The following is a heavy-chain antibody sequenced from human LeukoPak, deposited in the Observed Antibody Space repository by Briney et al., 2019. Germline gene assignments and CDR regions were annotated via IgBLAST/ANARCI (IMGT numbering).Heavy chain of an antibody. J-gene: IGHJ5*02. CDR2: MSLSGVNK. CDR1: GFTFTQHT. Sequence: GKSLRLSCVTSGFTFTQHTIHWVRQPPGKGLEWVAVMSLSGVNKYYADSVKGRFTISRDNSKNTIYLQMNSLTTNDTALYYCARSPSHNWFDPWGQGTLVTVSS. V-gene: IGHV3-30*04. CDR3: ARSPSHNWFDP.